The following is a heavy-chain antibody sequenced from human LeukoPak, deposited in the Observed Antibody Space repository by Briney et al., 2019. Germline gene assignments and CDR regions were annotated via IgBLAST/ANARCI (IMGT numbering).Heavy chain of an antibody. CDR1: GFTFSSYS. J-gene: IGHJ5*02. V-gene: IGHV3-21*01. CDR2: ISSSSSYI. Sequence: GGSLRLPCAASGFTFSSYSMNWVRQAPGKGLEWVSSISSSSSYIYYVDSVKGRFTISRDNAKNSLYLQMNSLRAEDTAVYYCARGAAAVISNWFDPWGQGTLVTVSS. D-gene: IGHD2-2*02. CDR3: ARGAAAVISNWFDP.